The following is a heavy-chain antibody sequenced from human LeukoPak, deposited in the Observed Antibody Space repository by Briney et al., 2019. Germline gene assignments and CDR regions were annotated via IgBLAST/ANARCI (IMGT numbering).Heavy chain of an antibody. CDR2: IYHSGSA. CDR1: DYSISSGYY. D-gene: IGHD3-9*01. Sequence: SETLSLTCTVSDYSISSGYYWGWIRQSPGKGLEWIGTIYHSGSAYYNPSLKSRVTISVDTSKNQFSLKLSSVTAADTAVYYCARGRYYDILTGYLYYLDYWGQGTLVTVSS. J-gene: IGHJ4*02. V-gene: IGHV4-38-2*02. CDR3: ARGRYYDILTGYLYYLDY.